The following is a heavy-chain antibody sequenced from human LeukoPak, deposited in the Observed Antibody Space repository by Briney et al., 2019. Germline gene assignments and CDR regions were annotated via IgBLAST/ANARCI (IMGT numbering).Heavy chain of an antibody. CDR2: IYNGGNT. CDR1: GGSISSYY. CDR3: ASYGGSGDTRGYFDY. D-gene: IGHD2-15*01. J-gene: IGHJ4*02. V-gene: IGHV4-4*07. Sequence: SETLSLTCIVSGGSISSYYWSWIRQPAGKGLEWSGRIYNGGNTNYNPSLKSRVTMSVDTSKNQFSLKLSSVTAADTAVYYCASYGGSGDTRGYFDYWGQGTLVTVSS.